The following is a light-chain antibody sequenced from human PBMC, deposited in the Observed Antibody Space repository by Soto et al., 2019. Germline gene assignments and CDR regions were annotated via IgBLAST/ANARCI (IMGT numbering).Light chain of an antibody. CDR1: QRISTY. Sequence: DVQMSQSPSSLSASVGDRVTITCRASQRISTYLHWFQQKPGKAPKLLIYAASNLQSGVPSRFSGSGSGTDFALTISSLQPEDFAIFYCQQFNNWPPITFGGGTKVEIK. CDR2: AAS. J-gene: IGKJ4*01. V-gene: IGKV1-39*01. CDR3: QQFNNWPPIT.